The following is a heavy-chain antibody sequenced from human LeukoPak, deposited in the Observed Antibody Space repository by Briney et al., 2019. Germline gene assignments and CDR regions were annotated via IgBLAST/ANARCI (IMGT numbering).Heavy chain of an antibody. Sequence: GESLQISCKGSGYSFTSYWIGWVRQMPGKGLEWMGIIYPGDSDTRYSPSFQGQVTISADKSISTAYLQWSSLKASDTAMYYCATSPGIAAAQLGYWGQGTLVTVSS. CDR2: IYPGDSDT. CDR1: GYSFTSYW. CDR3: ATSPGIAAAQLGY. D-gene: IGHD6-13*01. J-gene: IGHJ4*02. V-gene: IGHV5-51*01.